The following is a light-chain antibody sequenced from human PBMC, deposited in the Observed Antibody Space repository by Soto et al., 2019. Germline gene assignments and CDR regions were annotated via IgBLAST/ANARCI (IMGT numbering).Light chain of an antibody. CDR1: QSVSSN. Sequence: EMVMTQSPATLSVSPGERATLSCRASQSVSSNLAWYQQKRGQAPRLLIYGASTRATGIPARFSGSGSGTEFTLTISSLQSEDFAVYYCQQYNNWPPVTFGQGTKVEIK. J-gene: IGKJ1*01. CDR3: QQYNNWPPVT. V-gene: IGKV3-15*01. CDR2: GAS.